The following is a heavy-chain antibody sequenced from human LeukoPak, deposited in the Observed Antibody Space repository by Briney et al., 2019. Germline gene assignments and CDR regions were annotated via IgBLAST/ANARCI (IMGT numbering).Heavy chain of an antibody. Sequence: GGSLGLSCAASGFTFSSYAMSWIRQAPGKGREWLSPISPTTGTTFYADAVKDRFTISRHNSKNTLFLQMNSLRAEDTAVYYCATKPSNGDRYFDYWGQGHLVTVSS. J-gene: IGHJ4*02. D-gene: IGHD4-17*01. CDR2: ISPTTGTT. V-gene: IGHV3-23*01. CDR3: ATKPSNGDRYFDY. CDR1: GFTFSSYA.